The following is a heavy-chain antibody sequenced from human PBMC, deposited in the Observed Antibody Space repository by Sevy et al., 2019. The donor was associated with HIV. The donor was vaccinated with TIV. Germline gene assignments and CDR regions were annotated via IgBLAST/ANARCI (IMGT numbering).Heavy chain of an antibody. CDR2: ISAYNGNT. Sequence: ASVKVSCKASGYTFTSYGISWVRQAPGQGLEWMGWISAYNGNTNYAQKLQGRVTMTTDTSTSTAYMELRSLRSDDKAVYYCARVGRYCSGGSCFFDYWGQGTLVTVSS. CDR1: GYTFTSYG. V-gene: IGHV1-18*01. CDR3: ARVGRYCSGGSCFFDY. J-gene: IGHJ4*02. D-gene: IGHD2-15*01.